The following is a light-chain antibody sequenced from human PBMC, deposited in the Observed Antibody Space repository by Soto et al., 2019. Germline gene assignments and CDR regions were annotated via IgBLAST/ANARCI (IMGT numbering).Light chain of an antibody. Sequence: QSALTQPPSASGSPGQSVTISCTGTCSDVGGYDYVSWYQQHPGKAPKLMIYEVSKRPSGVPDRFSGSKSGNTASLTVSGLQAEDEADYYCSSYAGSNHYVFGTGTKLTVL. CDR1: CSDVGGYDY. J-gene: IGLJ1*01. CDR3: SSYAGSNHYV. V-gene: IGLV2-8*01. CDR2: EVS.